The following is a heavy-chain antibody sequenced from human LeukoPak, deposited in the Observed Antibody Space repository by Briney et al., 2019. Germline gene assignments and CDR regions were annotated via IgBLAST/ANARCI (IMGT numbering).Heavy chain of an antibody. CDR3: ARVSYYGSGSLDY. J-gene: IGHJ4*02. Sequence: PSETLSLTCTVSGDSISSYYWSWIRQPPGKGLEWIGYIYYTGSTNYNPSLKSRVTMSVDTSKNQFSLKLSSVTAADTAVYYCARVSYYGSGSLDYWGQGTLVTVSS. V-gene: IGHV4-59*01. CDR2: IYYTGST. CDR1: GDSISSYY. D-gene: IGHD3-10*01.